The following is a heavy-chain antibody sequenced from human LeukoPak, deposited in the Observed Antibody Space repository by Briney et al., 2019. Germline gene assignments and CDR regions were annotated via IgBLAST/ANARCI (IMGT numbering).Heavy chain of an antibody. Sequence: GGSLRLSCAASGFTFSSYAMHWVRQAPGKGLERVAVISYDGSNKYYADSVKGRFTISRDNSKNTLYLQMNSLRAEDTAVYYCARAVGATTTPDAFDIWGQGTMVTVSS. J-gene: IGHJ3*02. CDR2: ISYDGSNK. V-gene: IGHV3-30-3*01. CDR3: ARAVGATTTPDAFDI. D-gene: IGHD1-26*01. CDR1: GFTFSSYA.